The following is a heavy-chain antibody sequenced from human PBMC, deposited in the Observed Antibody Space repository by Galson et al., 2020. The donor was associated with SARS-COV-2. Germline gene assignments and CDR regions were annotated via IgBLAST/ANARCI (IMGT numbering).Heavy chain of an antibody. CDR1: GYTFTGYY. CDR2: INPNSGGT. CDR3: ARGSTDSYLRFLEWLFQY. D-gene: IGHD3-3*01. J-gene: IGHJ1*01. Sequence: ASVKVSCKASGYTFTGYYMHWVRQAPGQGLEWMGWINPNSGGTNYAQKFQGRVTMTRDTSISTAYMELSRLRSDDTAVYYCARGSTDSYLRFLEWLFQYWGQGTLVTVSS. V-gene: IGHV1-2*02.